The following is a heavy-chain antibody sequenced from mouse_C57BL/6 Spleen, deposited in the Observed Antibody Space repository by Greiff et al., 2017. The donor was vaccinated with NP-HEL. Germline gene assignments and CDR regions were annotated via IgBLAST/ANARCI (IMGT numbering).Heavy chain of an antibody. CDR3: APYPFDYDGY. CDR2: IDPSDSYT. D-gene: IGHD2-4*01. Sequence: QVQLQQPGAELVRPGTSVKLSCKASGYTFTSYWMHWVKQRPGQGLEWIGVIDPSDSYTNYNQKFKGKATLTVDTSSSTAYMQLSSLTSEDSAVYYCAPYPFDYDGYWGQGTTLTVSS. CDR1: GYTFTSYW. J-gene: IGHJ2*01. V-gene: IGHV1-59*01.